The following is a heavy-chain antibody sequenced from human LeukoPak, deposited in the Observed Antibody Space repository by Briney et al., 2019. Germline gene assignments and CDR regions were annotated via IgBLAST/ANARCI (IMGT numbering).Heavy chain of an antibody. CDR2: IYSGGGT. D-gene: IGHD4-23*01. CDR3: STTVVTPHYFDY. CDR1: GFTVSSNY. J-gene: IGHJ4*02. V-gene: IGHV3-53*01. Sequence: GGSLRVSCAASGFTVSSNYMSWVRQARGKGLEWVSVIYSGGGTYYADSVKGRFIISRENSQNTLFLQMKSLRAEDTAVYYCSTTVVTPHYFDYWGQGTLVTVSS.